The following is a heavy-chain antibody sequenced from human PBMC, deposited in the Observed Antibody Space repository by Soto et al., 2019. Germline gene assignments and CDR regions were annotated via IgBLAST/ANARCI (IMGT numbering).Heavy chain of an antibody. D-gene: IGHD2-15*01. CDR3: AKDQTNIGRVGAAPDPDAFDI. J-gene: IGHJ3*02. Sequence: EVQLLESGGGLVQPGGSLRLSCAASGFTFSSYAMSWVRQAPGKGLEWVSAISGSGGSTYYADSVKGRFTISRDNSKKMLYLEMNDPRVGGTAVYYCAKDQTNIGRVGAAPDPDAFDIWCQGTMVTVSS. CDR1: GFTFSSYA. V-gene: IGHV3-23*01. CDR2: ISGSGGST.